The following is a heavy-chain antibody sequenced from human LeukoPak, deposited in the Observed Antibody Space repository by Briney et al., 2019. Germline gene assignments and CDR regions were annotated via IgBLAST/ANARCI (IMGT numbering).Heavy chain of an antibody. CDR1: GFTFSSYA. CDR3: AKDRGYSYGWYDY. CDR2: ISGSGGST. V-gene: IGHV3-23*01. J-gene: IGHJ4*02. Sequence: GGSLRLSCAASGFTFSSYAMSWVRQAPGKGLEWVSAISGSGGSTYYADSVKGRFTISRDNSKNTPYLQMNSLRAEDTAVYYCAKDRGYSYGWYDYWGQGTLVTVSS. D-gene: IGHD5-18*01.